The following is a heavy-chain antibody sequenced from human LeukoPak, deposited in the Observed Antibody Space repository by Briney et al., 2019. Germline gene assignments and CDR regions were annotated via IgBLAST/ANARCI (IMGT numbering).Heavy chain of an antibody. V-gene: IGHV4-34*01. D-gene: IGHD2-21*02. J-gene: IGHJ4*02. CDR1: GGSFSGYY. CDR2: INHSGST. Sequence: SETLSLTCAVYGGSFSGYYWSWIRQPPGKGLEWIGEINHSGSTNYNPSLKSRVTISVDTSKNQFSLKLSSVTAADTAVYYCAGGKSVTAIDYWGQGTLVTVSS. CDR3: AGGKSVTAIDY.